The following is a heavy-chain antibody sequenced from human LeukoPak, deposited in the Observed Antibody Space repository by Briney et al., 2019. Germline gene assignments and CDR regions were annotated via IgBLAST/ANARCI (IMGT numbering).Heavy chain of an antibody. J-gene: IGHJ6*03. CDR1: GYTFTSYG. CDR3: ARGLLYGDSLRAYYYYYMDV. CDR2: ISAYNGNT. D-gene: IGHD4-17*01. V-gene: IGHV1-18*01. Sequence: ASVKVSCKASGYTFTSYGISWVRQAPGQGLEWMGWISAYNGNTNYAQKLQGRVTMTTDTSTSTAYMELRSLRSDDTAVYYCARGLLYGDSLRAYYYYYMDVWGKETTVTVSS.